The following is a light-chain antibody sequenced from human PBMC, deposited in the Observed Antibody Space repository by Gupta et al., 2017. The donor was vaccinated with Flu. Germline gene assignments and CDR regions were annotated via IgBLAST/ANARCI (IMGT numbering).Light chain of an antibody. J-gene: IGKJ1*01. V-gene: IGKV1-39*01. CDR1: QSGSSY. CDR3: QQNDNTPWT. Sequence: PSSLSASVRDKVTITWPASQSGSSYLAWYQHIPGQAPNVLIYAASSMQSGIPERFSGSGSGTDFTLTISGLQPEDSAIYYCQQNDNTPWTFGQGTRVEIK. CDR2: AAS.